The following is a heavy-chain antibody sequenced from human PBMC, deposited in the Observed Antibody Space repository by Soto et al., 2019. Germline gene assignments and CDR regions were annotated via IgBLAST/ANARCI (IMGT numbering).Heavy chain of an antibody. Sequence: SVKRSCAASGGSFSNYAMCWVRQAPGQGLEWMGGIIPIFGKANCAQKFQGRVTITADESTSTAYMEVSSLRSEDTAVYFCATDDGNYYGSVWGQGTLVTVSS. CDR2: IIPIFGKA. V-gene: IGHV1-69*01. J-gene: IGHJ1*01. CDR3: ATDDGNYYGSV. D-gene: IGHD3-22*01. CDR1: GGSFSNYA.